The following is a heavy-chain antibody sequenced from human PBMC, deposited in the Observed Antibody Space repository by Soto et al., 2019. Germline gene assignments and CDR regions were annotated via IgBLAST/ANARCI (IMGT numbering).Heavy chain of an antibody. D-gene: IGHD4-17*01. J-gene: IGHJ4*02. Sequence: QVQLVESGGGVVQPGRSLRLSCAASGFTFSSYAMHWVRQAPGKGLEWVAVISYDGSNKYYADSVKGRFTISRDNSKNTLYLQMNSLRAEDTAVYYCARDQNDYGDYAVVDYWGQGTLVTVSS. V-gene: IGHV3-30-3*01. CDR1: GFTFSSYA. CDR2: ISYDGSNK. CDR3: ARDQNDYGDYAVVDY.